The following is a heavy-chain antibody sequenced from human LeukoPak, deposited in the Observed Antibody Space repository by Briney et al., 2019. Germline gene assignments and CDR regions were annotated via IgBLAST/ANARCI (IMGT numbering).Heavy chain of an antibody. J-gene: IGHJ4*02. D-gene: IGHD1-26*01. Sequence: GGSLRLSCAASGFTLSTYGMTWVRQAPGKGLEWVSGISGSGGNTYYADSVKGRFTISRDNSKNTLYLQMNSLRAEDTALYFCAQWSRYFDYWGQGTLVTVSS. V-gene: IGHV3-23*01. CDR2: ISGSGGNT. CDR3: AQWSRYFDY. CDR1: GFTLSTYG.